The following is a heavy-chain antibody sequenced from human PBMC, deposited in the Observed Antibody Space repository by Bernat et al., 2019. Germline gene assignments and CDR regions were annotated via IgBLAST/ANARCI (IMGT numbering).Heavy chain of an antibody. J-gene: IGHJ6*02. CDR1: GFTFSSYG. D-gene: IGHD3-16*02. Sequence: VQLVESGGGLVQPGGSLRLSCVASGFTFSSYGMSWVRQAPGKGLEWVAVISYDGSNKYYADSVKGRFTISRDNSKNTLYLQMNSLRAEDTAVYYCARDRSLPLVWGSYRQDYYYYYGMDVWGQGTTVTVSS. CDR3: ARDRSLPLVWGSYRQDYYYYYGMDV. V-gene: IGHV3-30*03. CDR2: ISYDGSNK.